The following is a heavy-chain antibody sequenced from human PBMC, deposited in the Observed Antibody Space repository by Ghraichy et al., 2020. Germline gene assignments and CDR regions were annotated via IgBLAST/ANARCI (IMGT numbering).Heavy chain of an antibody. V-gene: IGHV3-23*01. Sequence: GGSLRLSCAASGFTFSSYVMSWVRQAPGKGLEWVSGISGSGGRTNNADSVEGRFTISRDNSKNTLYLQMNSLRAEDTAVYYCAPASGYAMDVWGQGTTVTVSS. CDR3: APASGYAMDV. J-gene: IGHJ6*02. CDR1: GFTFSSYV. D-gene: IGHD3-10*01. CDR2: ISGSGGRT.